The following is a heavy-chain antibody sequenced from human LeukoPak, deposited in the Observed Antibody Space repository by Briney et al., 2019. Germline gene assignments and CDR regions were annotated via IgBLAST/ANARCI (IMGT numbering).Heavy chain of an antibody. J-gene: IGHJ4*02. Sequence: SETLSLTCAVYGGSFSGYYWSWIRQPPGKGLEWIGEINHSGSTNYNPSLKSRVTISVDTSKNQFSLKLSSVTAAGTAVYYCARVQRWLQSIDYWGQGTLVTVSS. CDR1: GGSFSGYY. CDR2: INHSGST. V-gene: IGHV4-34*01. D-gene: IGHD5-24*01. CDR3: ARVQRWLQSIDY.